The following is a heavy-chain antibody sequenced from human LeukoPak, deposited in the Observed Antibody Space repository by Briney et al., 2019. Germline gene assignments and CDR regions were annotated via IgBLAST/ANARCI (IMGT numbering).Heavy chain of an antibody. D-gene: IGHD3-22*01. CDR1: GYSFTNYW. CDR2: IYPDDSDT. V-gene: IGHV5-51*01. J-gene: IGHJ4*02. Sequence: GESLKISCKTSGYSFTNYWIGWVRQMPGKGLEWMGIIYPDDSDTRDSPSFQGQVTISVDKSISTVYLQWSSLKASDTAIYYCARLPEKYYYDRGFDYWGQGTLVTVSS. CDR3: ARLPEKYYYDRGFDY.